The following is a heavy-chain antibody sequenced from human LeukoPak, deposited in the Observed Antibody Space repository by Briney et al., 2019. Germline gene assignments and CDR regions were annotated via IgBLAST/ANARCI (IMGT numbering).Heavy chain of an antibody. D-gene: IGHD3-3*01. J-gene: IGHJ4*02. CDR2: INPNSGGT. CDR1: GYTFTGYY. Sequence: ASVKVSCKASGYTFTGYYMHWVRQAPGQGLEWMGWINPNSGGTNYAQKFQGRVTMTRDTSISTAYMGLSRLRSDDTAVYYCARARIAIFGVVITELDYWGQGTLVTVSS. CDR3: ARARIAIFGVVITELDY. V-gene: IGHV1-2*02.